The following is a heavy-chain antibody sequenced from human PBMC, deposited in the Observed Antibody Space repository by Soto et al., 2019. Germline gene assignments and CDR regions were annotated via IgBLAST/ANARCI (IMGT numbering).Heavy chain of an antibody. CDR2: INHSGST. D-gene: IGHD6-6*01. J-gene: IGHJ4*02. CDR3: ASGGVAARPRPGPGFPVVY. V-gene: IGHV4-34*01. Sequence: SSETLSLTCAVYGGSFSGYYWSWIRQPPGKGLEWIGEINHSGSTNYNPSLKSRVTISVDTSKNQFSLKLSSVTAAGTAVYYCASGGVAARPRPGPGFPVVYWGQGTLVTVSS. CDR1: GGSFSGYY.